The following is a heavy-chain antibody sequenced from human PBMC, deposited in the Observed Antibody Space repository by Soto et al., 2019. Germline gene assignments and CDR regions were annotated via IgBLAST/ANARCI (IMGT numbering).Heavy chain of an antibody. CDR2: IYHSGST. V-gene: IGHV4-4*02. D-gene: IGHD3-10*01. CDR1: GGSISSSNW. Sequence: QVQLQESGPGLVKPSGTLSLTCAVSGGSISSSNWWSWVRQPPGTGLEWIGEIYHSGSTNYNPSLKSRANISVDKSKNQFSLQLSSVNAADTAVYYCASSYYYGSGSYYGVVYWGQGTLVTVSS. J-gene: IGHJ4*02. CDR3: ASSYYYGSGSYYGVVY.